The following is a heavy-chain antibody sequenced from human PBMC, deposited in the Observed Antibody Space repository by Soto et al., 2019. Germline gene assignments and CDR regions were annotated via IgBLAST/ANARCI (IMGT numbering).Heavy chain of an antibody. CDR2: IWYDGSNK. D-gene: IGHD2-15*01. Sequence: QVQLVESGGGVVQPGRSLRLSCAASGFTLSSYGMHWVRQAPGKGLEWVAVIWYDGSNKYYGDSVKGRFTISRDNSKNTLYVQMDSLRVEDKAVYYWAGGGEEFGAVADPPFDPWGQGTLVTVSS. V-gene: IGHV3-33*01. CDR1: GFTLSSYG. J-gene: IGHJ5*02. CDR3: AGGGEEFGAVADPPFDP.